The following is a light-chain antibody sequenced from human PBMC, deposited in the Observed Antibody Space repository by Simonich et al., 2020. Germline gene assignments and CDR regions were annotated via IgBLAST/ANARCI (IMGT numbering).Light chain of an antibody. CDR2: DGS. CDR3: SSYTSSSTLV. J-gene: IGLJ2*01. Sequence: QSALTQPASVSGSPGQSITISCTGTSSDVGGYNYVSWYQQHPGKAPKLMLYDGSTRPSGVSKRFSGSKSGNTASLTISGLQAEDEADYYCSSYTSSSTLVFGGGTKLTVL. V-gene: IGLV2-14*01. CDR1: SSDVGGYNY.